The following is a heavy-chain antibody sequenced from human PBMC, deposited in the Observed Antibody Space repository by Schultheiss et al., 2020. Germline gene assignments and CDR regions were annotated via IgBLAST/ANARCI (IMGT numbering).Heavy chain of an antibody. J-gene: IGHJ6*02. CDR1: GFTFSSYA. V-gene: IGHV3-23*01. CDR3: AKSPEYYYYYGMDV. CDR2: ISSSGSTI. Sequence: GGSLRLSCAASGFTFSSYAMSWVRQAPGKGLEWVSYISSSGSTIYYADSVKGRFTISRDNSKNTLYLQMNSLRAEDTAVYYCAKSPEYYYYYGMDVWGQGTTVTVYS.